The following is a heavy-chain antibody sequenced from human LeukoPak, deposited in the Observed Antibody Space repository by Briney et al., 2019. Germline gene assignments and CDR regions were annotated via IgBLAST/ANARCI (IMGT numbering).Heavy chain of an antibody. CDR1: GFSFSNYF. CDR2: IKEDGTEQ. V-gene: IGHV3-7*01. D-gene: IGHD3-10*01. Sequence: PGGSLRLSCAASGFSFSNYFMRWLRQAPGKGLEWVANIKEDGTEQYYMDSVKGRLTIPRDNAENSLYLQMNSLRVEDTAVYYCANYYRSPRYNNYYMDVWGKGTTVTVSS. J-gene: IGHJ6*03. CDR3: ANYYRSPRYNNYYMDV.